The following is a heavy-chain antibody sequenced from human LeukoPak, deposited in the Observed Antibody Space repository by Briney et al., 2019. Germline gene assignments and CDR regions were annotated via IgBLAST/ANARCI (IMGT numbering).Heavy chain of an antibody. CDR3: ARQLLTYSNSDDY. V-gene: IGHV4-34*01. J-gene: IGHJ4*02. CDR2: INYRGIT. Sequence: SETLSLTCAVYNGSLSGFYWSWIRQPPGKGLEWIGEINYRGITNYDPSLKSRVTISMDSSKSQFSLKLRSVTAADTAMYYCARQLLTYSNSDDYWGQGTLVTVSS. CDR1: NGSLSGFY. D-gene: IGHD6-6*01.